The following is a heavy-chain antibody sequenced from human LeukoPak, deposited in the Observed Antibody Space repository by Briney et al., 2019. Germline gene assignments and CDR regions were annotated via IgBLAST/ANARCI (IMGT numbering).Heavy chain of an antibody. CDR1: GYTFTSYA. J-gene: IGHJ4*02. CDR2: ISAGNGNT. D-gene: IGHD5-12*01. CDR3: ARQQRGYSDYDF. Sequence: GSVKVSCKASGYTFTSYAMHWVRQTPGQRLEWMGWISAGNGNTKYSQEFQGRVTITRDTSAYTAYMELSSLRSEDTAVYYCARQQRGYSDYDFWGQGTLVTVSS. V-gene: IGHV1-3*01.